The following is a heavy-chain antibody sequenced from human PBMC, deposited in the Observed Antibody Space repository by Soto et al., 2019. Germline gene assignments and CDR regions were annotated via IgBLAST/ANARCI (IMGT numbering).Heavy chain of an antibody. CDR1: GFTFSSYD. V-gene: IGHV3-13*01. CDR3: ARGLEAIAAAGYYYYYGMDV. D-gene: IGHD6-13*01. J-gene: IGHJ6*02. Sequence: GGSLRLSCAASGFTFSSYDMHWVRQATGKGLEWVSAIGTAGDTYYPGSVKGRFTISRENAKNSLYLQMNSLRAGDTAVYYCARGLEAIAAAGYYYYYGMDVWGQGTTVTVSS. CDR2: IGTAGDT.